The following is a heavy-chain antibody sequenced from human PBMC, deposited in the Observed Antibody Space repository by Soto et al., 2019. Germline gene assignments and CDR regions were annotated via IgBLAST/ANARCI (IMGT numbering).Heavy chain of an antibody. CDR3: ARTGWPQSSYYFDY. V-gene: IGHV3-7*03. D-gene: IGHD3-16*01. Sequence: GSLRLSCAASGFSFSLFWMSWVRQTPGKGLEWVANINEDGSEKFFADSVKGRFTISRDNAKNSLSLQMNSLTADDTAVYYCARTGWPQSSYYFDYWGQGTLVTVSS. CDR1: GFSFSLFW. CDR2: INEDGSEK. J-gene: IGHJ4*02.